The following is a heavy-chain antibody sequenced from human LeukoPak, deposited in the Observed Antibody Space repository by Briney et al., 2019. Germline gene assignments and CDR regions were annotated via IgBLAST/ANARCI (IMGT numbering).Heavy chain of an antibody. CDR2: IKQDGSEK. V-gene: IGHV3-7*01. CDR3: ARAVVGATTGDY. CDR1: GFTFSSNW. D-gene: IGHD1-26*01. Sequence: GGSLRLSCAAYGFTFSSNWMSWIRQAPGKGLEWVANIKQDGSEKYYVDSVKGRFTISRDNAKNSLYLQMNSLRAEDTAVYYCARAVVGATTGDYWGQGTLVTVSS. J-gene: IGHJ4*02.